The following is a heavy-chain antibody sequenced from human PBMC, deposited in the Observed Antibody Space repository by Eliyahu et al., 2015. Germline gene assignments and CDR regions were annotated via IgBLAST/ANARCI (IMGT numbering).Heavy chain of an antibody. CDR2: IYYSGST. V-gene: IGHV4-59*01. Sequence: QVQLQESGPGLVKPSETLSLTCTVSGXXISSYYWSWIRXPPGKGLEWIGYIYYSGSTNYNPSLKSRVTISVDTSKNQFSLKLSSVTAADTAVYYCARTLAARPYLQVNWFDPWGQGTLVTVSS. CDR1: GXXISSYY. CDR3: ARTLAARPYLQVNWFDP. D-gene: IGHD6-6*01. J-gene: IGHJ5*02.